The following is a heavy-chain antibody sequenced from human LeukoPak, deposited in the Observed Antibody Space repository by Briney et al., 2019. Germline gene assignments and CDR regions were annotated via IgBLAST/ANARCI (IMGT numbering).Heavy chain of an antibody. V-gene: IGHV3-30*04. CDR1: GFTFSSYT. J-gene: IGHJ4*02. Sequence: GGSLRLSCAASGFTFSSYTMYWSRQAPGKRLEWVASVSVEGTGRYFPGSVDGRFTISRDNSKNTVYLQMNNLRGEDTAVYFCATVTKVDFDYWGQGTLVTVSS. CDR3: ATVTKVDFDY. CDR2: VSVEGTGR. D-gene: IGHD4-11*01.